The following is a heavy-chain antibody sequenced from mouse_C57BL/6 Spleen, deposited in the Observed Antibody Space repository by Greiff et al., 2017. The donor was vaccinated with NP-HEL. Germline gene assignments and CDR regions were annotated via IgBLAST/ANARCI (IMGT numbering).Heavy chain of an antibody. CDR3: ARYKLRNYYDY. CDR2: IRNKANGYTT. Sequence: EVQGVESGGGLVQPGGSLSLSCAASGFTFTDYYMSWVRQPPGKALEWLGFIRNKANGYTTEYSASVVGRFTISRDNSQSILYLQRNALRAEDSATYYCARYKLRNYYDYWGKGTTLTVSS. V-gene: IGHV7-3*01. CDR1: GFTFTDYY. J-gene: IGHJ2*01. D-gene: IGHD1-1*01.